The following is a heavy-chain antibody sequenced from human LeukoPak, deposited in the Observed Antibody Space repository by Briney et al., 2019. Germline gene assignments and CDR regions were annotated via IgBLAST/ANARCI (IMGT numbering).Heavy chain of an antibody. V-gene: IGHV4-39*07. CDR2: IYYSGTT. D-gene: IGHD1-26*01. J-gene: IGHJ3*02. CDR1: GDSISSTYSY. Sequence: PSETLSLTCTVSGDSISSTYSYWGWIRQPPGKGLEWIGTIYYSGTTYYNPSLKTRVTISLDTSKNQFSLKLSSVTAADTAVYYCARDLGYSGSYGAFDIWGQGTMVTVSS. CDR3: ARDLGYSGSYGAFDI.